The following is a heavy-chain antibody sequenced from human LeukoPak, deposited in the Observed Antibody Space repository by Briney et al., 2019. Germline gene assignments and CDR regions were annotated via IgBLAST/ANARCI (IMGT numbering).Heavy chain of an antibody. CDR1: GDSTSNFY. D-gene: IGHD3-10*01. J-gene: IGHJ4*02. CDR3: ARNQGIPDYYGSGSYYKY. Sequence: PSETLSLTCTVSGDSTSNFYWNWIRQSPGKGLEWIGEINHSGSTNYNPSLKSRVTISVDTSKNQFSLKLSSVTAADTAVYYCARNQGIPDYYGSGSYYKYWGQGTLVTVSS. CDR2: INHSGST. V-gene: IGHV4-34*01.